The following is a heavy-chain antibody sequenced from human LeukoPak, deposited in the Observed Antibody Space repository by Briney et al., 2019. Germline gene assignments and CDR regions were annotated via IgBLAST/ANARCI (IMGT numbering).Heavy chain of an antibody. Sequence: QPGGSLRLSCAAPGFTFSRYSMNWVRQAPGKGLEWVSYISSSSSTIYYADSVKGRFTISRDNAKNSLDLQMSSLRDEDTAVYYCARGTDSGYENLVYWGQGTLVTVSS. CDR3: ARGTDSGYENLVY. J-gene: IGHJ4*02. D-gene: IGHD5-12*01. CDR2: ISSSSSTI. CDR1: GFTFSRYS. V-gene: IGHV3-48*02.